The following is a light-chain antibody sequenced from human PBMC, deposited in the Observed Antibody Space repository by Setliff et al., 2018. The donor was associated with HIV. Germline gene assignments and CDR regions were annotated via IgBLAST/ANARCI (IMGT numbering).Light chain of an antibody. CDR3: SSYSSRSTPYV. CDR2: EVS. Sequence: QSALTQPASVSGSPGQSITISCTGTSSDVGAYSLVSWYQQHPGKAPKLMIYEVSNRPSGVSNRFSASKSGNTASLTISGLQAEDEADYYCSSYSSRSTPYVFGTGTKVTVL. J-gene: IGLJ1*01. CDR1: SSDVGAYSL. V-gene: IGLV2-14*01.